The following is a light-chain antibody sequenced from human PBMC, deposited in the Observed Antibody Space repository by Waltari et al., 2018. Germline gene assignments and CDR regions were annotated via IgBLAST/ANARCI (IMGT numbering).Light chain of an antibody. CDR3: QQSFRTPLT. V-gene: IGKV1-39*01. J-gene: IGKJ4*01. CDR2: DTF. CDR1: PSISKY. Sequence: DIQMTQSPSSLSPSVGHRITITCRPSPSISKYLNWYQQKPGKAPNILIYDTFNLQSGVPSRFSGSGSGTDFTLTISGLQREDFATYYCQQSFRTPLTFGGGTKVEIK.